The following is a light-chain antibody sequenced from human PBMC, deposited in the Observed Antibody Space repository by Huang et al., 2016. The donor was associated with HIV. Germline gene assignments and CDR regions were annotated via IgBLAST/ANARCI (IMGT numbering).Light chain of an antibody. Sequence: DIVMTQSPLSLPVTPGEPASISCRSSQSLIHSDGYNYLDWYLQRPGQSPQLLIYLGSNRASGVPDRFSGSGSGTDFTLKISRLEAEDVGVYYCMQALQTPRTFGGGTKVEIK. V-gene: IGKV2-28*01. CDR2: LGS. J-gene: IGKJ4*01. CDR1: QSLIHSDGYNY. CDR3: MQALQTPRT.